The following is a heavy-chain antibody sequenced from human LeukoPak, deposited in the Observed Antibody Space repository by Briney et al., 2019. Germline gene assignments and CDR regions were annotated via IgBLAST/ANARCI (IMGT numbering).Heavy chain of an antibody. CDR2: TYYSGST. V-gene: IGHV4-30-4*08. CDR1: GGSISSGDYY. CDR3: ARDRRYCSSSSCYTAPDAFDI. J-gene: IGHJ3*02. D-gene: IGHD2-2*02. Sequence: PSETLSLTCTVSGGSISSGDYYWSWIRQPPGKGLEWIGYTYYSGSTYYNPSLKSRVTISVDTSKNQFSLKLSSVTAADTAVYYCARDRRYCSSSSCYTAPDAFDIWGQGTMVTVSS.